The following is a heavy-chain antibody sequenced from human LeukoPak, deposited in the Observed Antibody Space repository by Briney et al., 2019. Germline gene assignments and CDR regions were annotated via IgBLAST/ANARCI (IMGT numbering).Heavy chain of an antibody. J-gene: IGHJ4*02. Sequence: SETLSLTCTVSGGPILSSGYYWGWIRQPPGKGLEWIGYMYYSGSTTYNPSLKSRVTISVDTSKNKFSLKLTSVTAADTAVYYCARVPISTTARGYFAYWGQGTLVTVSS. V-gene: IGHV4-61*08. CDR2: MYYSGST. CDR3: ARVPISTTARGYFAY. D-gene: IGHD4-17*01. CDR1: GGPILSSGYY.